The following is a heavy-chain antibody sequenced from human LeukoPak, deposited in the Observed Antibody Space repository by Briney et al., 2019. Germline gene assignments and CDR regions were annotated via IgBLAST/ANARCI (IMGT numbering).Heavy chain of an antibody. CDR3: ATADLNYYDSSGYYHFDY. J-gene: IGHJ4*02. CDR2: FDPEDGET. V-gene: IGHV1-24*01. CDR1: GYTLTELS. Sequence: ASVKVSCKVSGYTLTELSMHWVRQAPGKGLEWMGGFDPEDGETIYAQKFQGRVTMTEDTSTDTACMELSSLRSEDTAVYYCATADLNYYDSSGYYHFDYWGQGTLVTVSS. D-gene: IGHD3-22*01.